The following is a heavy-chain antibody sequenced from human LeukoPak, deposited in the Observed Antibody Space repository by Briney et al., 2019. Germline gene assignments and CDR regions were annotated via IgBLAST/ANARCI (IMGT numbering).Heavy chain of an antibody. J-gene: IGHJ3*02. CDR1: GYTFTSYA. D-gene: IGHD3-10*01. CDR2: INTNTGNP. CDR3: ASGFAMVRGVSGAFDI. V-gene: IGHV7-4-1*02. Sequence: ASVKFSCKASGYTFTSYAMNWVRQAPGQGLEWMGWINTNTGNPTYAQAFTGRFVFSLDTSVSTAYLQVSSLKAEDTAVYYCASGFAMVRGVSGAFDIWGQGTMVTVSS.